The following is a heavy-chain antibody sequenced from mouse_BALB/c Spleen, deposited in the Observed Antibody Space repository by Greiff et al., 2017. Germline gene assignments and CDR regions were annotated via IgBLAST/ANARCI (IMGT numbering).Heavy chain of an antibody. J-gene: IGHJ1*01. CDR1: GFNIKDTY. CDR2: IDTANGNT. Sequence: VQLQQSGAELVKPGASVKLSCTASGFNIKDTYMHWVKQRPEQGLEWIGRIDTANGNTKYDPKFQGMATITADTSSNTAYLQLSSLTSEDTAVYYYAESWYFDVWGEGTTVTVSA. CDR3: AESWYFDV. V-gene: IGHV14-3*02.